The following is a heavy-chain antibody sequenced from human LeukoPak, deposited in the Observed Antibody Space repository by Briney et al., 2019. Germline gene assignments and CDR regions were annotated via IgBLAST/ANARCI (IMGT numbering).Heavy chain of an antibody. CDR1: GYTFTSYY. CDR2: INPNGGST. J-gene: IGHJ4*02. Sequence: GASVKVSCKASGYTFTSYYIHWVRQAPGQGLAWMGMINPNGGSTTYAQQFQGRVTMTRDTSTSTVYMELSSLRSEDTAVYYCARELGGGYFDYWGQGTLVTVSS. CDR3: ARELGGGYFDY. D-gene: IGHD3-16*01. V-gene: IGHV1-46*01.